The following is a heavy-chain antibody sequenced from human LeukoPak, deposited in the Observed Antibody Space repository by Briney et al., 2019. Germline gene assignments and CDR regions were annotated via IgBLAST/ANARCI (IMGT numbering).Heavy chain of an antibody. CDR1: GYSISSGYY. J-gene: IGHJ4*02. CDR3: ARRRLGDLFDY. D-gene: IGHD3-16*01. CDR2: IYYSGST. Sequence: SETLSLTCTVSGYSISSGYYWGWIRQPPGKGLEWIGSIYYSGSTYYNPSLKSRVTISVDTSKNQFSLKLSSVTAADTAVYYCARRRLGDLFDYWGQGTLVTVSS. V-gene: IGHV4-38-2*02.